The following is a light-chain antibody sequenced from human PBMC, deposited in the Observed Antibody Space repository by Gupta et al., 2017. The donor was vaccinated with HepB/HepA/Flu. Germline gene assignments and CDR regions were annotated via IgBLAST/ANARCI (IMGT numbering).Light chain of an antibody. J-gene: IGLJ2*01. CDR2: SND. V-gene: IGLV1-44*01. Sequence: SVLSPPPSLSETPGQRVTISFSVSKSNIGSNTLSWYQHRPGTAPKLLIYSNDQRPSGVPDRFSGSMSGTSASLAISGLQSEDEADYYCAAWDDRLNGVVFGGGTKLTVL. CDR1: KSNIGSNT. CDR3: AAWDDRLNGVV.